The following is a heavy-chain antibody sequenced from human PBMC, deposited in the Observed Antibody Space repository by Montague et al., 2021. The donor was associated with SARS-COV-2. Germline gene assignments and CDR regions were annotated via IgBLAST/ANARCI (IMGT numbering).Heavy chain of an antibody. CDR1: GDSVSSDFYY. D-gene: IGHD1-26*01. V-gene: IGHV4-61*02. CDR2: NYTSGSS. Sequence: TLSLTCTVSGDSVSSDFYYWSWNRQPAGQGLEWIGRNYTSGSSNSNLSIRSRVSVSADTSKNSLSLRLSSATAAATAVYYCARVGGNHYRYFDYWGQGTLVTVSS. CDR3: ARVGGNHYRYFDY. J-gene: IGHJ4*02.